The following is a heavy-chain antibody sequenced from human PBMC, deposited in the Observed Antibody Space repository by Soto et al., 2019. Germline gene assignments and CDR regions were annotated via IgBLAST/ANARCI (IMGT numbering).Heavy chain of an antibody. CDR2: INAGNGNT. CDR3: ARVRDYIWGSYRSGAFDI. J-gene: IGHJ6*04. D-gene: IGHD3-16*02. Sequence: ASVKVSCKASGYTFTSYAMHWVRQAPGQRLEWMGWINAGNGNTKYSQKFQGRVTITRDTSASTAYMELSSLRSEDTAVYYCARVRDYIWGSYRSGAFDIWGKGTTVTVSS. CDR1: GYTFTSYA. V-gene: IGHV1-3*01.